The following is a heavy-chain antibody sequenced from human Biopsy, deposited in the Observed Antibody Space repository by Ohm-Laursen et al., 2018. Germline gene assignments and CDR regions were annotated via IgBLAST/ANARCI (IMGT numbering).Heavy chain of an antibody. D-gene: IGHD3-22*01. CDR1: GDSISSYY. V-gene: IGHV4-59*01. J-gene: IGHJ2*01. CDR3: ARDRGYYSDRTVPGYFDL. Sequence: GTLSLTWTVSGDSISSYYWRWIPQPPGKGLQWIGYVYYTGSTDYNPSLQSRVTISVDTSKNHFSLRWRSVTPADTAIYYCARDRGYYSDRTVPGYFDLWGRGTLVTVSS. CDR2: VYYTGST.